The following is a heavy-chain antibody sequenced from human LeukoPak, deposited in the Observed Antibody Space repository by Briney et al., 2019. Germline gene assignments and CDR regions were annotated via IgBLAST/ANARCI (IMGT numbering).Heavy chain of an antibody. Sequence: GGSLRLSCAVSGVNFNDYYMAWIRQAPGKGLEWVSYISSRSRTIYYADSVKGRFTISRDNARSSLYLQMNSLRVEDTAVYYCARDTWNSHYYFDHWGQGILVTVSS. J-gene: IGHJ4*02. V-gene: IGHV3-11*01. D-gene: IGHD2/OR15-2a*01. CDR2: ISSRSRTI. CDR3: ARDTWNSHYYFDH. CDR1: GVNFNDYY.